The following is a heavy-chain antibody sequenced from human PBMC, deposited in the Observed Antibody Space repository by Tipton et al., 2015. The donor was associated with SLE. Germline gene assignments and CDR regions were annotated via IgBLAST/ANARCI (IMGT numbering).Heavy chain of an antibody. V-gene: IGHV4-34*01. D-gene: IGHD1-26*01. J-gene: IGHJ6*03. Sequence: TLSLTCAVYGGSFSGYYWSWIRQPPGKGLEWIGEINHSGSTNYNPSLKSRVTISVDTSKNQFSLKLSSVTAADTAVYYCARAGSGWELGHYYYYMDVWGKGTTVTVSS. CDR3: ARAGSGWELGHYYYYMDV. CDR2: INHSGST. CDR1: GGSFSGYY.